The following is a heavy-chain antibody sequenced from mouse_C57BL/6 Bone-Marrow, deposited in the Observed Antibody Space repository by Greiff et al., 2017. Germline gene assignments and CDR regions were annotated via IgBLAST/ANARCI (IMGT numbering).Heavy chain of an antibody. CDR1: GYTFTSYW. J-gene: IGHJ4*01. Sequence: VQLQPGAELVMPGASVKLSCKASGYTFTSYWMHWVKQRPGQGLEWIGELDPSDSYTNYNQKFKGKSTLTVDKSSSTAYMQLSSLTSEDSAVYYSAREDDYGNYYAMDYWGQGTSVTVSS. CDR3: AREDDYGNYYAMDY. CDR2: LDPSDSYT. D-gene: IGHD2-4*01. V-gene: IGHV1-69*01.